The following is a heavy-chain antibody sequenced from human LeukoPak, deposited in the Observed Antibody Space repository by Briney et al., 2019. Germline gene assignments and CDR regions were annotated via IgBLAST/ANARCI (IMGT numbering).Heavy chain of an antibody. CDR2: INPNSGAT. CDR3: ARLDYGDYPY. CDR1: VCTFTRYY. Sequence: SVNVSCKSSVCTFTRYYVYGVRQAPGQGLEWMGWINPNSGATSYAQKFQGRVTMTRDTSISTAYMELSGLRSDDTAVYYCARLDYGDYPYWGQGTLVTVSS. J-gene: IGHJ4*02. D-gene: IGHD4-17*01. V-gene: IGHV1-2*02.